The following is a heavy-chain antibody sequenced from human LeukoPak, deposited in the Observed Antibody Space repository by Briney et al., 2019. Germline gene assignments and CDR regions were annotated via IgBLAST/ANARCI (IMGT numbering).Heavy chain of an antibody. D-gene: IGHD2-2*01. CDR3: ARDPLTYCTSDSCYLGGFDY. CDR2: INHSGST. V-gene: IGHV4-34*01. Sequence: PSETLSLTCAVYGGSFSGYYWSWIRQPPGKGLEWIGEINHSGSTNYNPSLKSRVTISVDTSKNQFSLKLSSVTAADTAVYYCARDPLTYCTSDSCYLGGFDYWGQGTLVTVSS. CDR1: GGSFSGYY. J-gene: IGHJ4*02.